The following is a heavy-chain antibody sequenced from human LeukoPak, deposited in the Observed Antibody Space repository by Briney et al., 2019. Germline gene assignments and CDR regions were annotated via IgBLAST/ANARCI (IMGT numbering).Heavy chain of an antibody. CDR3: ASGINFDY. CDR1: GFXVSSNY. V-gene: IGHV3-66*01. D-gene: IGHD1-14*01. CDR2: IYSGGST. J-gene: IGHJ4*02. Sequence: GSLRLSCAASGFXVSSNYMSWVRQAPGKGLEWVSTIYSGGSTNYADSVKGRFTLSGDNSKNTLYLQMNSLRAEDTAVYYCASGINFDYWGQGTLVTVSS.